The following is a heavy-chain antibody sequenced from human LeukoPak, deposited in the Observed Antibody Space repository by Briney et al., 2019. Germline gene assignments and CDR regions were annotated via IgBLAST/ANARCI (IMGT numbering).Heavy chain of an antibody. CDR3: ARDSGSMVRGVRNMSAFDI. J-gene: IGHJ3*02. CDR1: GGSISSYY. D-gene: IGHD3-10*01. Sequence: PWETLSLTCSVSGGSISSYYWSWIRQPAGKGLEWIGRIYGSGSTNYNPSLKSRVTMSVDTSKNQFSLKLSSVTAADTAVYYCARDSGSMVRGVRNMSAFDIWGQGTMVTVSS. V-gene: IGHV4-4*07. CDR2: IYGSGST.